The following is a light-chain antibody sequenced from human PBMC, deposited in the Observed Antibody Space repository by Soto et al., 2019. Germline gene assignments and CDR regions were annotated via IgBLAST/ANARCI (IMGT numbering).Light chain of an antibody. Sequence: QSALTQPASVSGAPGQSITISCTGNSNDGGVYKYFSWYQQRPGTAPKLMMFEVNNRPPGVSDRFSGSRSANTASLTISGLQAQDEADYYCSSYSSNHTLSYVFGSGT. CDR1: SNDGGVYKY. CDR3: SSYSSNHTLSYV. V-gene: IGLV2-14*03. J-gene: IGLJ1*01. CDR2: EVN.